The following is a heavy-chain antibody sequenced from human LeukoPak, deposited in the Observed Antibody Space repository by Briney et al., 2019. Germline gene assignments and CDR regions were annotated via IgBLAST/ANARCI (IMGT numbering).Heavy chain of an antibody. CDR3: AKCSGSSSMGRFDY. Sequence: GGPLRLSCAASGFTFSSYAMSWVRQAPGKGLEWVSAISGSGGSTYYADSVKGRFTISRDNSKNTLYLQMNSLRAEDTAVYYCAKCSGSSSMGRFDYWGQGTLVTVSS. CDR2: ISGSGGST. J-gene: IGHJ4*02. V-gene: IGHV3-23*01. D-gene: IGHD6-6*01. CDR1: GFTFSSYA.